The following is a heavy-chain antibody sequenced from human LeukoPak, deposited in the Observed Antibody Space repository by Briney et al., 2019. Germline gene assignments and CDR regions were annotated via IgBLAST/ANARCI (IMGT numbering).Heavy chain of an antibody. Sequence: PSETLSLTCSVSDDSITMYYWTWVRQPPGKGLEWVGYVDHTGSTNFNPSLNGRVSISRDTTKNLFSLRLRSVTAADTAVYFCARGRVSSSTWYSTYYYYFYMDVWGKGTTVTVSS. V-gene: IGHV4-59*01. J-gene: IGHJ6*03. CDR2: VDHTGST. D-gene: IGHD1-1*01. CDR1: DDSITMYY. CDR3: ARGRVSSSTWYSTYYYYFYMDV.